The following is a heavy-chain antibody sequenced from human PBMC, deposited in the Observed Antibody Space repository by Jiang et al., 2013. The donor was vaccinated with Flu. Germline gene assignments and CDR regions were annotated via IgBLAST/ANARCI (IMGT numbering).Heavy chain of an antibody. CDR1: GLQFYHRTG. J-gene: IGHJ6*02. D-gene: IGHD3-3*01. CDR3: ARHHGLWSADQRGGIYYYGMDV. V-gene: IGHV5-51*01. CDR2: SILVTLIP. Sequence: SLKISCKGSGLQFYHRTGSSGCARCPGKAWSGWGSSILVTLIPDTSPSFQGQVTISADKSISTAYLQWSSLKASDTAMYYCARHHGLWSADQRGGIYYYGMDVWGQGTTVTVSS.